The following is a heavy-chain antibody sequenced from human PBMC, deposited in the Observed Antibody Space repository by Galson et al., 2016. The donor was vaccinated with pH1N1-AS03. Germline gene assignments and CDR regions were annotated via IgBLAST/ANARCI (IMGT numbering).Heavy chain of an antibody. CDR2: INTDSGVT. J-gene: IGHJ6*02. CDR3: PRDPREPYTSATCPTTYYFGMDV. V-gene: IGHV1-2*04. Sequence: CKASGYIFTGFYVHWVRQAPGQGLEWMGWINTDSGVTNYAQMFEAWVTMTRVTSVSTAYMELYGLKSDDTAVYDCPRDPREPYTSATCPTTYYFGMDVWGQGTTVIASS. CDR1: GYIFTGFY. D-gene: IGHD3-16*01.